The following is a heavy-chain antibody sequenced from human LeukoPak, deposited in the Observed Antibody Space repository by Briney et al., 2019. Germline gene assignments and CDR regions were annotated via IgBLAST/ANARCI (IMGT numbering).Heavy chain of an antibody. CDR2: ISSSSSYI. V-gene: IGHV3-21*01. J-gene: IGHJ3*02. CDR1: GFTFGSYS. CDR3: AHGGDWVAFDI. Sequence: TTGGSLRLSCAASGFTFGSYSMNWVRQAPGKGLEWVSSISSSSSYIYYADSVKGRFTISRDNAKNSLYLQMNSLRAEDTAVYYCAHGGDWVAFDIWGQGTMVTVSS. D-gene: IGHD2-21*02.